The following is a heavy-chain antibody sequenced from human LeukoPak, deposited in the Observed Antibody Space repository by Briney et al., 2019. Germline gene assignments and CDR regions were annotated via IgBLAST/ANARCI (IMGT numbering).Heavy chain of an antibody. CDR2: ITGSGGFT. CDR1: GFTVSSNY. J-gene: IGHJ4*02. V-gene: IGHV3-53*01. CDR3: VRSLDY. Sequence: PGGSLRLSCAASGFTVSSNYMNWVRQAPGKGLEWVSVITGSGGFTQYADSVKGRFTISRDNSKNTVYLQMNSLRVEDTALYYCVRSLDYWGQGTLVTVSS.